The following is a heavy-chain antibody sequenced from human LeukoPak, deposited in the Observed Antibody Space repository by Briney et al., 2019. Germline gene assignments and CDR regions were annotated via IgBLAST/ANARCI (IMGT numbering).Heavy chain of an antibody. J-gene: IGHJ3*02. CDR2: IYYSGST. CDR1: GGSISSYY. D-gene: IGHD6-6*01. Sequence: SETLSLTCTVSGGSISSYYWNWIRKPPGKGLEWIGYIYYSGSTNYNPSLKSRVTISVDTSKNQSSLKLSFVTAADTAVYYCARGSIAARNDAFDIWGQGTMVTVS. CDR3: ARGSIAARNDAFDI. V-gene: IGHV4-59*01.